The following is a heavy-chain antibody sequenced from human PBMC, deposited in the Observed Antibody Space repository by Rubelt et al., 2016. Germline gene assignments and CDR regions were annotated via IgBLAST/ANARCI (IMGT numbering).Heavy chain of an antibody. CDR2: ISAYNGNT. D-gene: IGHD4-11*01. Sequence: QVQLVQSGAEVKKPGASVKVSCKASGYTFTSYGISWVRQAPGQGLEWMGWISAYNGNTNYARKLQGRVTMTTDTATSTAYMELRSLRSDDTAVYYCARGARRYSMDPRNACDIWGQGTMVTVSS. J-gene: IGHJ3*02. CDR1: GYTFTSYG. CDR3: ARGARRYSMDPRNACDI. V-gene: IGHV1-18*01.